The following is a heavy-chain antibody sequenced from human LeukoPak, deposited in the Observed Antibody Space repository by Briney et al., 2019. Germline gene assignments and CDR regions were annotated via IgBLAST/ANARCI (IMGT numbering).Heavy chain of an antibody. CDR2: INPSGGST. J-gene: IGHJ5*02. V-gene: IGHV1-46*01. CDR1: GYTFTSYY. CDR3: ARDPGRGNWFDP. Sequence: GASAKVSCKASGYTFTSYYMHWVRQAPGQGLEWMGIINPSGGSTSYAQKFQGRVTMTRDTSTSTVYMELSSLRSEDTAVYYCARDPGRGNWFDPWGQGTLVTVSS.